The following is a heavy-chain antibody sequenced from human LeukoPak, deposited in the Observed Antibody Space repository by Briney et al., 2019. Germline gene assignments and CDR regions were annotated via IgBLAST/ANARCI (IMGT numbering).Heavy chain of an antibody. Sequence: SETLSLTCAVYGGSFSGYYWSWIRQPPGKGLEWIGEINDSGTTNYNPSLKSRVTISVDTSKNQFSLKLRSVTAADTAIYYCARAWTNDFDIWGQGTTVTVSS. CDR2: INDSGTT. J-gene: IGHJ3*02. D-gene: IGHD3/OR15-3a*01. CDR1: GGSFSGYY. V-gene: IGHV4-34*01. CDR3: ARAWTNDFDI.